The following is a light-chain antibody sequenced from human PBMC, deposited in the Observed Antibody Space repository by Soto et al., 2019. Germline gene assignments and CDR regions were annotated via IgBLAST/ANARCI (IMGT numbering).Light chain of an antibody. CDR2: AAS. Sequence: DIHMTQSPSSLSASVGDRVTITCRASQSISSYLNWYQQKPGKAPKLLIYAASSLQSGVPSRFSGSGSGTDFTLTISSLQPEDFATYYCQQSYSTLTFXGGTKVDIK. V-gene: IGKV1-39*01. CDR3: QQSYSTLT. J-gene: IGKJ4*01. CDR1: QSISSY.